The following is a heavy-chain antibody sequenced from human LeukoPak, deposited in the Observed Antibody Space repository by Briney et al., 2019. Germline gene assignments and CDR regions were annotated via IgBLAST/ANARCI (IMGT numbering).Heavy chain of an antibody. CDR3: ARGPGRSTWPVYFDF. Sequence: ASVKVSCKASGYTFTSYDINWVRQATGQGLEWMGWMNPNSGNTGYAQKFQGRVTMTRSTSISTAYMELSSLRSEDTAVYYCARGPGRSTWPVYFDFWGQETLVTVSS. CDR1: GYTFTSYD. J-gene: IGHJ4*02. D-gene: IGHD1-26*01. CDR2: MNPNSGNT. V-gene: IGHV1-8*01.